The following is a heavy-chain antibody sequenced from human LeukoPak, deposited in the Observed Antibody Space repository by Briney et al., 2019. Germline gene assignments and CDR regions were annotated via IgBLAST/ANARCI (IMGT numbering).Heavy chain of an antibody. CDR2: IYYSGST. J-gene: IGHJ4*02. CDR3: AREALYCSSTSCYNIGIDY. CDR1: GRSISSGGYY. Sequence: PSQTLSLTCTVSGRSISSGGYYWSWIRQHPGKGLEWIGYIYYSGSTYYNPSLKSRVTISVDTSKNQFSLKLSSVTAADTAVYYCAREALYCSSTSCYNIGIDYWGQGTLVTVSS. V-gene: IGHV4-31*03. D-gene: IGHD2-2*02.